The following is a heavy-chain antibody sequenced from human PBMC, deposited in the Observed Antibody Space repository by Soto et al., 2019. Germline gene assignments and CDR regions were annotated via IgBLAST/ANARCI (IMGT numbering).Heavy chain of an antibody. CDR2: IYYSGST. CDR3: ARVWRGGFDV. J-gene: IGHJ3*01. CDR1: GGSISSYY. Sequence: SETLSLTCTVSGGSISSYYWSWIRQPPGKGLEWIGYIYYSGSTNYNPSLKSRVTISVDTSKNQFSLKLSSVTAADTAVYYCARVWRGGFDVRGQGTMVTVSS. V-gene: IGHV4-59*01. D-gene: IGHD2-15*01.